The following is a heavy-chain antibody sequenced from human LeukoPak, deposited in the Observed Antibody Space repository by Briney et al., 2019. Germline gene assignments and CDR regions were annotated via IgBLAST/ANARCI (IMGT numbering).Heavy chain of an antibody. J-gene: IGHJ5*02. D-gene: IGHD6-19*01. CDR3: AKGVSVAVAGRRGNWFDP. Sequence: GGSLRLSCAASGFTFSSYAMSWVRQAPGKGLEWVSAISGSGGSTYYADSVKGRFTISRDNSKNTLYLQMSSLRAEDTAVYYCAKGVSVAVAGRRGNWFDPWGQGTLVTVSS. V-gene: IGHV3-23*01. CDR1: GFTFSSYA. CDR2: ISGSGGST.